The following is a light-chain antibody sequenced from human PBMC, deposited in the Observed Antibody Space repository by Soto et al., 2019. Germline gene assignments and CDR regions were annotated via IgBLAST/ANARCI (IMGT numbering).Light chain of an antibody. CDR2: GAS. Sequence: EIVMTQSPATLSVSPGERATLSCRASRSVSSNLAWYQQKPGQAPRLLMYGASTRATGIPARFSGSGSGTEFTLTISSLQSEDFAVYYCQQYGDSPPWTFGQGTKVE. V-gene: IGKV3-15*01. CDR1: RSVSSN. J-gene: IGKJ1*01. CDR3: QQYGDSPPWT.